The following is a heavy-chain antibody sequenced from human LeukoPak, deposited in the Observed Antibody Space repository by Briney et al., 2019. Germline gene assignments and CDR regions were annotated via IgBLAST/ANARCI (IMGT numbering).Heavy chain of an antibody. J-gene: IGHJ5*02. Sequence: GGSLRLSCAASGFTFSSYGMHWVRQAPGKGLEWVAVISYDGSNKYYADSVKGRFTISRDNSKNTLYLQMNSLRAEDTAVYYCARVSRAMVRGVMGWFDPWGQGTLVTVSS. CDR1: GFTFSSYG. CDR2: ISYDGSNK. V-gene: IGHV3-30*03. CDR3: ARVSRAMVRGVMGWFDP. D-gene: IGHD3-10*01.